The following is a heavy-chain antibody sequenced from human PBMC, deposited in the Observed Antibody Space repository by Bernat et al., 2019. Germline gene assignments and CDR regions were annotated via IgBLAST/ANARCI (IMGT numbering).Heavy chain of an antibody. V-gene: IGHV3-73*02. Sequence: EVQLVESGGGLVQPGGSLNLSCAASGFPFGGLPMPWFRQPAGKGLEWVGRIRSKANSYATAYAASVKGRFTISRDDSKNTAYLQMNSLKTEDTAVYYCTRHGIEVAGFEDYWGQGTLVTVSS. CDR3: TRHGIEVAGFEDY. D-gene: IGHD6-19*01. J-gene: IGHJ4*02. CDR2: IRSKANSYAT. CDR1: GFPFGGLP.